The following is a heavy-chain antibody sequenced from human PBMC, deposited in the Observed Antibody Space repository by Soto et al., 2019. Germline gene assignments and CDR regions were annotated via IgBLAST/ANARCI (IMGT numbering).Heavy chain of an antibody. CDR3: ARDSLDYGDYPYNWFDP. CDR1: GFTFSSYA. V-gene: IGHV3-30-3*01. CDR2: ISYDGSNK. J-gene: IGHJ5*02. Sequence: QVQLVESGGGVVQPGRSLRLSCAASGFTFSSYAMHWVRQAPGKGLEWVAVISYDGSNKYYADSVKGRFTISRDNSKNTLYLQMISLRAEDTAVYYCARDSLDYGDYPYNWFDPWGQGTLVTVSS. D-gene: IGHD4-17*01.